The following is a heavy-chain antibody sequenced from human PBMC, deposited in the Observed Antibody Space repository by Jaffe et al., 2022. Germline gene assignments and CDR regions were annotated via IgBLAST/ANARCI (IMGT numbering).Heavy chain of an antibody. Sequence: EVQLVQSGAEVKKPGESLKISCKGSGYSFTSYWIGWVRQMPGKGLEWMGIIYPGDSDTRYSPSFQGQVTISADKSISTAYLQWSSLKASDTAMYYCARLGDTAMAHEIYYYYYYMDVWGKGTTVTVSS. D-gene: IGHD5-18*01. J-gene: IGHJ6*03. CDR2: IYPGDSDT. CDR3: ARLGDTAMAHEIYYYYYYMDV. V-gene: IGHV5-51*03. CDR1: GYSFTSYW.